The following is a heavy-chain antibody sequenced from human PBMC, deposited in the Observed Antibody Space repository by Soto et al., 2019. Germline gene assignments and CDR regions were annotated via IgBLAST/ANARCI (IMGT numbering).Heavy chain of an antibody. CDR2: IYYSGST. CDR1: GGSISSYY. CDR3: ARESEQNLDYYYYMDV. Sequence: SETLSLTCTVSGGSISSYYWSWIRQPPGKGLEWIGYIYYSGSTNYNPSLKSRVTISVDTSKNQFSLKLSSVTAADTAVYYCARESEQNLDYYYYMDVWGKGTTVTVSS. D-gene: IGHD3-3*01. J-gene: IGHJ6*03. V-gene: IGHV4-59*12.